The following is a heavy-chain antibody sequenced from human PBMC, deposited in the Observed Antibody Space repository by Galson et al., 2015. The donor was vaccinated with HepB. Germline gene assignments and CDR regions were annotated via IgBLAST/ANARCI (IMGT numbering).Heavy chain of an antibody. CDR3: ARVADSDYGDHAHFDS. J-gene: IGHJ4*02. CDR2: IKQDGSEK. D-gene: IGHD4-17*01. Sequence: SLRLSCAASGFTFSNYWLTWVRPAPGKGLEWVANIKQDGSEKYYVDSVKGRFTISRDNAKNILYLQMNSLRAEDTAVYYCARVADSDYGDHAHFDSWGLGILVTVSS. V-gene: IGHV3-7*01. CDR1: GFTFSNYW.